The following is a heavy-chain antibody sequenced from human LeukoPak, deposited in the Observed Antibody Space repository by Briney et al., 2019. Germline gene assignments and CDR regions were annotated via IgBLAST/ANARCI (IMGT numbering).Heavy chain of an antibody. V-gene: IGHV3-21*01. Sequence: GGSLRLSCAASGFTLSNYDMNWVRQAPGKGLEWVSSISTSSRYIYYKDSVRGRFTISGDDAKNSLYLEMNSLRAEDTAVYYCARADCSSSTCYLRRSWFDPWGQGTLVTVSS. CDR3: ARADCSSSTCYLRRSWFDP. CDR2: ISTSSRYI. CDR1: GFTLSNYD. D-gene: IGHD2-2*01. J-gene: IGHJ5*02.